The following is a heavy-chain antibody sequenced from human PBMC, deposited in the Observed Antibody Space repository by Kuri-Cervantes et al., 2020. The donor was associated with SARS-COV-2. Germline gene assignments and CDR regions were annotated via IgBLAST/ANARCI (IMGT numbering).Heavy chain of an antibody. CDR1: GYTFTSYG. D-gene: IGHD3-3*01. J-gene: IGHJ4*02. CDR2: IIPIFGTA. CDR3: ARDASSMLLEWSLDY. Sequence: SVKVSCKASGYTFTSYGISWVRQVPGQGLEWMGGIIPIFGTANYAQKFQGRVTITTDESTSTAYMELSSLRSEDTAVYYCARDASSMLLEWSLDYWGQGTLVTVSS. V-gene: IGHV1-69*05.